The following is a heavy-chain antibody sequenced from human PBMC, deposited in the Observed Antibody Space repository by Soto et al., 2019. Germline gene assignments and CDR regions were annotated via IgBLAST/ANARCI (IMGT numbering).Heavy chain of an antibody. D-gene: IGHD6-13*01. CDR2: IIPIFGTA. CDR3: ARATVIAAAVYYYYGMDV. J-gene: IGHJ6*02. V-gene: IGHV1-69*01. CDR1: GGTFRSYA. Sequence: QVQLVQSGAEVKKPGSSVKVSCKASGGTFRSYAISWVRQAPGQGLEWMGGIIPIFGTANYAQKFQGRVTITADESTSTAYMELSSLRSEDTAVYYCARATVIAAAVYYYYGMDVWGQGTTVTVSS.